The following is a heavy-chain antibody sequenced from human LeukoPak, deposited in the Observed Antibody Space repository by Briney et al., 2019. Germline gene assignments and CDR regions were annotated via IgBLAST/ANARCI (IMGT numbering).Heavy chain of an antibody. J-gene: IGHJ4*02. CDR2: IHYGGNT. Sequence: KPSETLSLTCTVSGGSISSSSYYWGWIRRPPGKELEWIGTIHYGGNTYYNPSLRSRVTIPVDSSSNQFSLRLSSMTAADTAVYYCTGYSGFDWRNYFDYWGQGFLVTVSS. CDR3: TGYSGFDWRNYFDY. V-gene: IGHV4-39*01. CDR1: GGSISSSSYY. D-gene: IGHD5-12*01.